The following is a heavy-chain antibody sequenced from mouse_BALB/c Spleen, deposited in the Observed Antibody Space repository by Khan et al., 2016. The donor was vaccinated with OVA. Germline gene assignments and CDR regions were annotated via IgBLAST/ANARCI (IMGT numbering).Heavy chain of an antibody. CDR3: ADHVTGSFAY. V-gene: IGHV5-6*01. CDR2: ISSGGYYT. Sequence: EVELVEPGGDLVKPGVSLQLSFAASGFTFSSYSMSWVRLIPDNRLEFVPSISSGGYYTYYPDSVKGRFTISRDNAKNTLYLQLRDLKSSDTAMYYCADHVTGSFAYWGEGTLVTVSA. CDR1: GFTFSSYS. D-gene: IGHD2-1*01. J-gene: IGHJ3*01.